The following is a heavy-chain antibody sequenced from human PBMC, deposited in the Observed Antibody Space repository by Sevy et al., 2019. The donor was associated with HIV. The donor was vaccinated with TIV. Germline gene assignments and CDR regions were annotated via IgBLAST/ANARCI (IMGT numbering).Heavy chain of an antibody. D-gene: IGHD5-12*01. V-gene: IGHV3-30-3*01. CDR3: ARGRDGYNIDAFDI. CDR1: GFTLSSYD. J-gene: IGHJ3*02. Sequence: GGSLRLSCAASGFTLSSYDMHWVRQAPGKGLEWVAVISYDGSNKYYADSVKGRFTISRDNSKNTLYLQMNSLRAEDTAVYYCARGRDGYNIDAFDIWGQGAMVTVSS. CDR2: ISYDGSNK.